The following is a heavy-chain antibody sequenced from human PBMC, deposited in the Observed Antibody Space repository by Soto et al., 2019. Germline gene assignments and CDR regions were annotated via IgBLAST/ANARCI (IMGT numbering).Heavy chain of an antibody. J-gene: IGHJ6*02. V-gene: IGHV3-33*01. Sequence: QVQLVESGGGVVQPGRSLRLSCAASGFTFSSYGMHWVRQAPGKGLEWVALIWYDGTNKYYADSVKGRFTISIDNSKNTLYLQMNSLRAEDTAVYYCARITPDSSSWDYGMDVWGQGTTVTVSS. D-gene: IGHD6-13*01. CDR2: IWYDGTNK. CDR1: GFTFSSYG. CDR3: ARITPDSSSWDYGMDV.